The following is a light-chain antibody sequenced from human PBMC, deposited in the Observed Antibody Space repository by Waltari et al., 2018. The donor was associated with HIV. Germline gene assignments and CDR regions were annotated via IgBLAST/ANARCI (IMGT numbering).Light chain of an antibody. CDR2: RNN. CDR3: AVWDDRLSYWV. CDR1: TSNIGHNF. J-gene: IGLJ3*02. Sequence: TIFCSGSTSNIGHNFVYWFQQFPGMAPKLLIYRNNQRPSGVPERVSGSKSGTSASLAISGLRSEDEADYYSAVWDDRLSYWVFGGGTKLTVL. V-gene: IGLV1-47*01.